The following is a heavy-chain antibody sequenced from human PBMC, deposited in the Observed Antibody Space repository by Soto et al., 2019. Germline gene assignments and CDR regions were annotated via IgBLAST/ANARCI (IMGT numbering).Heavy chain of an antibody. CDR1: GGSISSYY. CDR2: IYYSGST. Sequence: PSETLSLTCTVSGGSISSYYWSWIRQPPGKGLEWIGYIYYSGSTNYNPSLKSRVTISVDTSKNQFSLKLSSVTAADTAVYYCARETDYALDFWGQGTLVTLSS. V-gene: IGHV4-59*01. D-gene: IGHD4-17*01. CDR3: ARETDYALDF. J-gene: IGHJ4*02.